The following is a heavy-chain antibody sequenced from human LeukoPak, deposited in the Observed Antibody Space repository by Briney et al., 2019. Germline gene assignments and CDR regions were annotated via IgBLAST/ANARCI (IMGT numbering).Heavy chain of an antibody. CDR1: GFTFSSYE. CDR3: ARDRRPYCGGGSCKPREFDY. CDR2: ISSSGSTI. Sequence: GGSLRLSCAASGFTFSSYEMNWVRQAPGKGLEWVSYISSSGSTIYYADSVKGRFTISRDNAKNSLYLQMNSLRAEDTAVYYCARDRRPYCGGGSCKPREFDYWGQGTLVTVSS. D-gene: IGHD2-15*01. V-gene: IGHV3-48*03. J-gene: IGHJ4*02.